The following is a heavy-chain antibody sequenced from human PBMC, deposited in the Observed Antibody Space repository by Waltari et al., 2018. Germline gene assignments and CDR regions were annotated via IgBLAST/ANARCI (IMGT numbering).Heavy chain of an antibody. CDR3: ARQDSSSWYVIDY. CDR2: SYYSGST. J-gene: IGHJ4*02. CDR1: GGSLSSSSYY. Sequence: QLQLQESGPGLVKPSETLCLTCTVSGGSLSSSSYYWDWIRQPPGKGLGWIGSSYYSGSTYYNPSLKSRVTISVDTSKNQFSLKLSSVTAADTAVYYCARQDSSSWYVIDYWGQGTLVTVSS. D-gene: IGHD6-13*01. V-gene: IGHV4-39*01.